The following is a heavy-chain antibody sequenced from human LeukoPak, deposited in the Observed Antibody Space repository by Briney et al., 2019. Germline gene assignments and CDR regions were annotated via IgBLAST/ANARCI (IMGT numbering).Heavy chain of an antibody. CDR3: ARGIWSARTVDYYLDY. CDR1: GFTFTNYD. J-gene: IGHJ4*02. D-gene: IGHD3-10*01. V-gene: IGHV1-8*01. CDR2: VNPINGNT. Sequence: GASVKVSCKATGFTFTNYDINWVRQATGQGLEWMGWVNPINGNTGYAQKFQGRVTMTRDTSISTAYMELRSLTSEDTAVCYCARGIWSARTVDYYLDYWGQGTLVTVSS.